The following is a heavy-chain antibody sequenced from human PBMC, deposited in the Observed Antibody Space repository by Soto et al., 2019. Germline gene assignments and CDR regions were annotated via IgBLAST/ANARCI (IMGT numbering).Heavy chain of an antibody. CDR2: IYYSGST. V-gene: IGHV4-31*03. J-gene: IGHJ6*02. CDR1: GGSISIGGYY. D-gene: IGHD3-3*01. Sequence: KPSETLSLTCTVSGGSISIGGYYWSWIRQHPGKGLEWIGYIYYSGSTYYNPSLKSRVTISVDTSKNQFSLKLSSVTAADTAVYYCARDRRGYDFWSGYSPVMDGMDVWGQGTTVTVSS. CDR3: ARDRRGYDFWSGYSPVMDGMDV.